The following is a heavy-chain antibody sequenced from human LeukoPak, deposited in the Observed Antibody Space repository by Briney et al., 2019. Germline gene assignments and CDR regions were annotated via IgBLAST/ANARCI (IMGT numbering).Heavy chain of an antibody. CDR1: GYSFTTYW. Sequence: GESLKISCETSGYSFTTYWIGWVRQMPGTGLEGVGAIYPDDSDSRYSPSFQGQVVISADRSIRTAYLQWNSLKTSDTAMYYCVRLRGSSGTINHFDPWGQGTLVTVSS. CDR3: VRLRGSSGTINHFDP. J-gene: IGHJ5*02. D-gene: IGHD3-10*01. V-gene: IGHV5-51*01. CDR2: IYPDDSDS.